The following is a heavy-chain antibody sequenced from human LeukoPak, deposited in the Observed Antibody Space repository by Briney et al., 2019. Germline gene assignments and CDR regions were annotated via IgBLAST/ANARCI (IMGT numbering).Heavy chain of an antibody. CDR1: GYTFAAYF. CDR3: ALDSYSDYVGDWFDP. Sequence: ASLKVSCKASGYTFAAYFIHWVRQSPGQGLEWMGWINPNSGGIKYAQKFQGRVTMTRDTSISTAYMELSRLRSDDTAVYYCALDSYSDYVGDWFDPWGHGTLVTVSS. V-gene: IGHV1-2*02. J-gene: IGHJ5*02. CDR2: INPNSGGI. D-gene: IGHD4-11*01.